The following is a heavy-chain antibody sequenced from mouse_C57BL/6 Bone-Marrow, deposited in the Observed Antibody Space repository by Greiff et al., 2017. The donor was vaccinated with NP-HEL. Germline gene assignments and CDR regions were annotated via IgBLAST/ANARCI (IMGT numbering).Heavy chain of an antibody. CDR1: GYTFTDYY. CDR3: ARNMITYFDY. J-gene: IGHJ2*01. D-gene: IGHD2-4*01. V-gene: IGHV1-26*01. CDR2: INPNNGGT. Sequence: VQLQQSGPELVKPGASVKISCKASGYTFTDYYMNWVKQSHGKSLEWIGDINPNNGGTSYNQKFKGKATLTVDKSSSTAYMELRSLTSEDSAVYYCARNMITYFDYWGQGTTLTVSS.